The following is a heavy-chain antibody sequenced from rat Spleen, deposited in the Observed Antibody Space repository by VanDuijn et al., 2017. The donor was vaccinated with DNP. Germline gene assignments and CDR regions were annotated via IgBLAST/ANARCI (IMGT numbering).Heavy chain of an antibody. CDR3: ARHETEGPPYYFDY. Sequence: EVQLQESGPGLVKPSQSLSLTCSVTGYSITSTYWGWIRRFPGNKMEYIGHISYSGRTTYNPSLKSRISITRDTSKNQFFLQLNSVSTEDTAAYYCARHETEGPPYYFDYWGQGVMVTVSS. CDR1: GYSITSTY. V-gene: IGHV3-1*01. D-gene: IGHD1-11*01. J-gene: IGHJ2*01. CDR2: ISYSGRT.